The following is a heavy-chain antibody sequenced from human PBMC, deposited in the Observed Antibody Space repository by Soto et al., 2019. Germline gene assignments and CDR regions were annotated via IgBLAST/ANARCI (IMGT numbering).Heavy chain of an antibody. Sequence: ASVKVSCKASGYTFTGYYIHWVRQAPGQGLECMGWINPNTGGTKYAQKFQGWVTMTTDTSISTASMALTRLTSDDTAIYYCARGDSTDCSNGVCSFFYNHDMDVWGQGTTVTVSS. J-gene: IGHJ6*02. CDR3: ARGDSTDCSNGVCSFFYNHDMDV. CDR2: INPNTGGT. V-gene: IGHV1-2*04. CDR1: GYTFTGYY. D-gene: IGHD2-8*01.